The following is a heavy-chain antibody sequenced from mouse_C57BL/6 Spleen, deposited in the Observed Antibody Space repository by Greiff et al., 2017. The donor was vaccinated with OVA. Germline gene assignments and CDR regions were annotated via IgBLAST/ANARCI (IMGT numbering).Heavy chain of an antibody. CDR1: GFTFSDYG. J-gene: IGHJ4*01. CDR2: ISSGSSTI. Sequence: EVKLVESGGGLVKPGGSLKLSCAASGFTFSDYGMHWVRQAPEKGLEWVAYISSGSSTIYYADTVKGRFTISRDNAKNTLFLQMTSLRSEDTAMYYCAREYYGSSYHYYAMDDWGQGTSVTVSS. CDR3: AREYYGSSYHYYAMDD. D-gene: IGHD1-1*01. V-gene: IGHV5-17*01.